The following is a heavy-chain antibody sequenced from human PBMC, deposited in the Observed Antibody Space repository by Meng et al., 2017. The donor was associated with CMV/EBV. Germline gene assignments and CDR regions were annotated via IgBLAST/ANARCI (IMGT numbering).Heavy chain of an antibody. CDR3: ARVGIAAAGTSDY. CDR1: GYTFTSYG. Sequence: ASVKVSCKASGYTFTSYGISWVRQAPGQGLEWMGWISAYNGNTNYAQKFQGRVTITTDESTSTAYMELSSLRSEDTAVYYCARVGIAAAGTSDYWGQGTLVTVSS. D-gene: IGHD6-13*01. CDR2: ISAYNGNT. V-gene: IGHV1-18*01. J-gene: IGHJ4*02.